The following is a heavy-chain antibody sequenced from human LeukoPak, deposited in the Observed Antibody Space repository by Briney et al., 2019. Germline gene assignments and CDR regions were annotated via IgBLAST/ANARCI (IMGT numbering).Heavy chain of an antibody. CDR3: AKAPPYCSGTSCYLDY. Sequence: GGSLRLSCAASGFTFTIYGMHWVRQAPDKGLQWVAVISYDGSNKYYADSVKGRFTTSRDNSKNTLDLQMDSLRAEDTAIYYCAKAPPYCSGTSCYLDYWGQGTLVTVSS. D-gene: IGHD2-2*01. J-gene: IGHJ4*02. V-gene: IGHV3-30*18. CDR2: ISYDGSNK. CDR1: GFTFTIYG.